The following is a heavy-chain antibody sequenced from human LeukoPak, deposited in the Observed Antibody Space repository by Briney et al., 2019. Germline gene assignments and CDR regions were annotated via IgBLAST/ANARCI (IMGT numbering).Heavy chain of an antibody. CDR2: IYYSGST. CDR1: GGSISSYY. CDR3: ARTTHPIVVVIPYYFDY. J-gene: IGHJ4*02. Sequence: SETLSLTCTVSGGSISSYYWSWIRQPPGKGLEWIGYIYYSGSTNYNPSLKSRVTISVDTSKNQFSLKLSSVTAADTAVYYCARTTHPIVVVIPYYFDYWGQGTLVTVSS. V-gene: IGHV4-59*01. D-gene: IGHD3-22*01.